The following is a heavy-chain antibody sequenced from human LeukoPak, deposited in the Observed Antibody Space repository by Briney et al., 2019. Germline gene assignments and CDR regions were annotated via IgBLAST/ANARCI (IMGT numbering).Heavy chain of an antibody. D-gene: IGHD2-2*01. V-gene: IGHV3-11*04. CDR2: ISSSGSTI. J-gene: IGHJ4*02. Sequence: GGSLRLSCAASGFTFSDYYMSWIRQAPGKGLEWVSYISSSGSTIYYADSVKGRFTISSDNAKNSLYLQMNSLRAEDTAVYYCATYCSSTSCYLGSFDYWGQGTLVTVSS. CDR1: GFTFSDYY. CDR3: ATYCSSTSCYLGSFDY.